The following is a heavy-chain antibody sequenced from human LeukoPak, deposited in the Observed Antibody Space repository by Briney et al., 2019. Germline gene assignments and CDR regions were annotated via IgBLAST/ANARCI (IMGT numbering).Heavy chain of an antibody. CDR3: ARDLNYDYVWGSLRPNKYYFDY. V-gene: IGHV4-34*01. D-gene: IGHD3-16*01. CDR2: INHSGST. J-gene: IGHJ4*02. CDR1: GGSFSGYY. Sequence: SETLSLTCAVYGGSFSGYYWSWIRQPPGKGLEWIGEINHSGSTNYNPSLKSRVTISVDTSKNQFSLKLSSVTAADTAVYYRARDLNYDYVWGSLRPNKYYFDYWGQGTLVTVSS.